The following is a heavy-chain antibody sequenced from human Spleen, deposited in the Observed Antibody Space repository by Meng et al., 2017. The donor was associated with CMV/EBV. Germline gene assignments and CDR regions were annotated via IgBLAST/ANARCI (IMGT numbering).Heavy chain of an antibody. CDR1: GFTFSSYA. Sequence: GESLKISCAASGFTFSSYAMSWVRQAPGKGLEWVSVIYSGGSSTYYADSVKGRFTISRDNSKNTLYLQMNSLRAEDTAVYYCARDHYGSGSYYSHYYYYGMDVWGQGTTVTVSS. V-gene: IGHV3-23*03. J-gene: IGHJ6*02. CDR2: IYSGGSST. D-gene: IGHD3-10*01. CDR3: ARDHYGSGSYYSHYYYYGMDV.